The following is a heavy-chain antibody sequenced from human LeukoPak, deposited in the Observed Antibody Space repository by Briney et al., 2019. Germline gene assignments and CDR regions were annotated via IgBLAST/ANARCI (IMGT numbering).Heavy chain of an antibody. Sequence: PGGSLRLSCAASGFTFSSYAMSWVRQAPGKGLEWVSGISGSGGITHYADSVKGRFTISRDNSKNTLYLQMNSLRAEDTAVYYCANTLLTGYSFDYWGQGTLVTVSS. CDR3: ANTLLTGYSFDY. J-gene: IGHJ4*02. D-gene: IGHD3-9*01. CDR1: GFTFSSYA. CDR2: ISGSGGIT. V-gene: IGHV3-23*01.